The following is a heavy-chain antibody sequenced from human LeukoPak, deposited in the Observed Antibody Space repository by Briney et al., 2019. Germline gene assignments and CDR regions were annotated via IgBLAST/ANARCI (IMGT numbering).Heavy chain of an antibody. Sequence: PSETLSLTCTVSGXSISDYFWSWLRQPPGKGLEWIVYIYYRGSTNYNPSLKSRVTISVDTSKNQFSLKLSSVTAADTAVYYCARYQVGADYYFDYWGQGTLVTVSS. CDR2: IYYRGST. D-gene: IGHD2-2*01. CDR1: GXSISDYF. J-gene: IGHJ4*02. CDR3: ARYQVGADYYFDY. V-gene: IGHV4-59*01.